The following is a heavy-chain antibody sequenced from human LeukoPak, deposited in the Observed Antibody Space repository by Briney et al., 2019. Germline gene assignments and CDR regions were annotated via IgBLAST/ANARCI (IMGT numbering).Heavy chain of an antibody. CDR3: ARGADWFDP. CDR2: INHNGNVN. Sequence: PGGSLRLSCAASGFTFSSYWMNWARQAPGKGLEWVASINHNGNVNYYVDSVKGRFTISRDNAKNSLYLQMNSLRAEDTAVYYCARGADWFDPWGQGTLVTVSS. J-gene: IGHJ5*02. V-gene: IGHV3-7*01. CDR1: GFTFSSYW.